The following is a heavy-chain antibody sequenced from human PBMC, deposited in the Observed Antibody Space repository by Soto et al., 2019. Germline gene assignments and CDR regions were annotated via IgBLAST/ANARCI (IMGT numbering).Heavy chain of an antibody. CDR3: AKSSTAEYYYYGMDV. CDR2: ISYDGSNK. Sequence: QVYLVESGGGVVQPGRSLRLSCAASGLIFSSYGMHWVRQAPGKGLEWVAVISYDGSNKYYADSVKGRFTISRDNSKNTVYLQMNSLRAEDTAVYYCAKSSTAEYYYYGMDVWGQGTTVTVSS. D-gene: IGHD4-4*01. V-gene: IGHV3-30*18. J-gene: IGHJ6*02. CDR1: GLIFSSYG.